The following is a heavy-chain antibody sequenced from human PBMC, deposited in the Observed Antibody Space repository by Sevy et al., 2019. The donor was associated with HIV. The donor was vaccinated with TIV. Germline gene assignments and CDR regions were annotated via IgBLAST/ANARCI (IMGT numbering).Heavy chain of an antibody. CDR1: GYTFTSLD. Sequence: ASVKVSCKTSGYTFTSLDINWMRQASGQGLGWMGWMSPRNGMTGHDGRFQGRVTMTGDTSISTAYMELSSLTSEDTAVYYCARGIAAGVDYWGQGTLVTVSS. V-gene: IGHV1-8*01. CDR2: MSPRNGMT. J-gene: IGHJ4*02. D-gene: IGHD6-25*01. CDR3: ARGIAAGVDY.